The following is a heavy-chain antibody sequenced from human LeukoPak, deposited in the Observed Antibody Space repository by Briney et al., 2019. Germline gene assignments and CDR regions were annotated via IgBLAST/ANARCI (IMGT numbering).Heavy chain of an antibody. V-gene: IGHV3-43*02. J-gene: IGHJ4*02. CDR3: RKPPQSVALIDDY. D-gene: IGHD2-15*01. Sequence: PGGSLRLSCAASGFTFDDYAMHWVRQAPGKGLGWVSLISGDGGSTYYADSVKGRFTISRDNSRNSLYLQMNSLRTEDTALYYCRKPPQSVALIDDYWGQGTLVTVSS. CDR2: ISGDGGST. CDR1: GFTFDDYA.